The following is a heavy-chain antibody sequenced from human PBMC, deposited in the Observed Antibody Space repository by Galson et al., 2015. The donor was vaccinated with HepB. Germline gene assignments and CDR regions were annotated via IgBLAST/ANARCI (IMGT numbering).Heavy chain of an antibody. CDR2: TSYDGSNN. Sequence: SLRLSCAASGFTFRTYGMHWVRHAPGKGLEWVTVTSYDGSNNDYADSVKGRFTISRDNSKNTLYLQMSSLRPDDTAMYFGATGPQYFDSSGYSHPRYFDLWGRGTLVTVSS. J-gene: IGHJ2*01. CDR3: ATGPQYFDSSGYSHPRYFDL. CDR1: GFTFRTYG. D-gene: IGHD3-22*01. V-gene: IGHV3-30*03.